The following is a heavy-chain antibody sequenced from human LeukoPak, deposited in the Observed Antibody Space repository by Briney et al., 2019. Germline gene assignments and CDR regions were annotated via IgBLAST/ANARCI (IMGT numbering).Heavy chain of an antibody. CDR1: GFTISSYA. Sequence: PGGSLRLSCAASGFTISSYAMSWVRQAPGKGLEWVSAISGSGGSTYYADSVKGRFTICRDNSKNTLYLQMNSLRAEDTAVYYCAKWWSYCSGGSCHPADYWGQGTLVTVSS. D-gene: IGHD2-15*01. V-gene: IGHV3-23*01. J-gene: IGHJ4*02. CDR2: ISGSGGST. CDR3: AKWWSYCSGGSCHPADY.